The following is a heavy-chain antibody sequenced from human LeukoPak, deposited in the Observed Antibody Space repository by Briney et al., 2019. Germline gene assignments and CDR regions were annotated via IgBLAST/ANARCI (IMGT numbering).Heavy chain of an antibody. CDR2: IYSVVTT. V-gene: IGHV3-53*01. D-gene: IGHD6-19*01. CDR1: RFTVSNTF. Sequence: GGALRLSCVASRFTVSNTFMSWVRQAPGKGLEWVSVIYSVVTTYYADSVKGRFTISRDNSKNTLYLQMNSLRAEDTAVYYCARGSGWLDYWGQGTLVTVSS. CDR3: ARGSGWLDY. J-gene: IGHJ4*02.